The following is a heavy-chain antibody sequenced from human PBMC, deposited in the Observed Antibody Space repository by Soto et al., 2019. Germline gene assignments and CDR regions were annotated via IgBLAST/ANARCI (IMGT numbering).Heavy chain of an antibody. CDR2: ISAYNGKT. CDR1: GGTFSSYT. J-gene: IGHJ4*02. D-gene: IGHD6-13*01. V-gene: IGHV1-18*01. CDR3: ARDSAAVVDY. Sequence: ASVKVSCKASGGTFSSYTISWVRQAPGQGLEWMGRISAYNGKTNYAQKLQGRVTMTTDTSTSTAYMELRSLRSDDTAVYYCARDSAAVVDYWGQGTLVTVSS.